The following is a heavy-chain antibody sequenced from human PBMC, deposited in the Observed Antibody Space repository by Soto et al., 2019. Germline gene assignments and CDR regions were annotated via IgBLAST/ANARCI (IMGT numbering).Heavy chain of an antibody. CDR2: TIPMFGTP. D-gene: IGHD3-22*01. J-gene: IGHJ6*02. V-gene: IGHV1-69*01. CDR3: ARPLRDRNYCYGMAV. Sequence: QVQLVQSGAEMQQHGASVRVSCKASGGTFSKYAFSWVRQAPGQGLEWLGGTIPMFGTPNDAQKFQGRVAISADESTATVYMELSSLRSEDTAVYFCARPLRDRNYCYGMAVWGHGTTVTVSS. CDR1: GGTFSKYA.